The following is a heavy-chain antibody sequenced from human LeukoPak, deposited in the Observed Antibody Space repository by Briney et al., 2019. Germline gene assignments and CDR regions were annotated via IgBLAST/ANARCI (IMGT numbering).Heavy chain of an antibody. J-gene: IGHJ6*02. CDR1: GGSISSYY. Sequence: PSETLSLTCTVSGGSISSYYWSWIRQHPGKGLEWIGYIYYSGSTYYNPSLKSRVTISVDTSKNQFSLKLSSVTAADTAVYYCARDGSYSSSPYYYGMDVWGQGTTVTVSS. CDR2: IYYSGST. D-gene: IGHD6-6*01. CDR3: ARDGSYSSSPYYYGMDV. V-gene: IGHV4-59*12.